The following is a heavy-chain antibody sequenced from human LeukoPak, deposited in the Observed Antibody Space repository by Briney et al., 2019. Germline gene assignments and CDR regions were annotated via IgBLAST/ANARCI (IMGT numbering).Heavy chain of an antibody. CDR3: ARDLRTTGAFDI. Sequence: GGSLRLSCAASGFTFSTYWMHWVRQAPGKGLVWVSRINSDGSSTRYADSVKGRFTISRDNAKNTLYLQMNSLRAEDTAVYYCARDLRTTGAFDIWGQGTMVTASS. D-gene: IGHD4-17*01. V-gene: IGHV3-74*01. CDR2: INSDGSST. J-gene: IGHJ3*02. CDR1: GFTFSTYW.